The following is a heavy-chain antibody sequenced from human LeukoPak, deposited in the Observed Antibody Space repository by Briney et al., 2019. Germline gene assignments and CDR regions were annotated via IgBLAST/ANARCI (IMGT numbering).Heavy chain of an antibody. D-gene: IGHD6-13*01. J-gene: IGHJ4*02. CDR1: GFTFSSYS. Sequence: GGSLRLSCAASGFTFSSYSMNWVRQAPGKGLEWVSYISSSSSAIYYADSVKGRFTISRDNAKNSLYLQMNSLTAEDTAVYYCASTYSGSPDYWGQGTLVTVSS. CDR2: ISSSSSAI. CDR3: ASTYSGSPDY. V-gene: IGHV3-48*04.